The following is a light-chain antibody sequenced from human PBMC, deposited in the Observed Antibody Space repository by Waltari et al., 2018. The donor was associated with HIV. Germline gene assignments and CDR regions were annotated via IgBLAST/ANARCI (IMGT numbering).Light chain of an antibody. Sequence: DIVMTQSPLSLPVTPGEPASISCRSNQSLLHRNGNNFLDWYLQKPGQSPQLLIDLDSNRASGVPERFSGSGSGTDFTLKISRVEAEDVGLYYCMQDLHTPTFGQGTKVEIK. CDR2: LDS. CDR3: MQDLHTPT. V-gene: IGKV2-28*01. CDR1: QSLLHRNGNNF. J-gene: IGKJ1*01.